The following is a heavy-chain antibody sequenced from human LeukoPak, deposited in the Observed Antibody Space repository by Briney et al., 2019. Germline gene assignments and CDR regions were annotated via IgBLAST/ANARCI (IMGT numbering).Heavy chain of an antibody. CDR1: GFTFSSYA. CDR2: ISYDGSNK. V-gene: IGHV3-30-3*02. D-gene: IGHD6-19*01. CDR3: AKWGSGWYVGEGDWFDP. J-gene: IGHJ5*02. Sequence: PGGSLRLSCAASGFTFSSYAMHWVRQAPGKGLEWVAVISYDGSNKYYADSVKGRFTISRDNSKNTLYLQMNSLRAEDTAVYYCAKWGSGWYVGEGDWFDPWGQGTLVTVSS.